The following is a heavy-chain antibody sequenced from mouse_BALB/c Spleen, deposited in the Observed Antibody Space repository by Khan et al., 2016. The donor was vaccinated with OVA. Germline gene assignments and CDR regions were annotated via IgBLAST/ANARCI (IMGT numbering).Heavy chain of an antibody. CDR1: GYTFTDYS. CDR3: APYYCNYGGFGY. D-gene: IGHD2-10*01. V-gene: IGHV9-2-1*01. CDR2: INTETGEP. J-gene: IGHJ3*02. Sequence: QIQLVQSGPELKKPGETVKISCKASGYTFTDYSMHWVKQAPGKGLKWMGWINTETGEPTYADDFKGRFAFSLETSASSAFLQLTNLKNEDTAQYFCAPYYCNYGGFGYWGQGTLVTVSA.